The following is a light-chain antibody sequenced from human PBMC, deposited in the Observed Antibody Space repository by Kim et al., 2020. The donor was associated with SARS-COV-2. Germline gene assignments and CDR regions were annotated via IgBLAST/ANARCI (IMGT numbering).Light chain of an antibody. V-gene: IGKV3-11*01. CDR3: QQHSNWPLT. J-gene: IGKJ1*01. Sequence: EIVLTQSPATLSLSPGERATLSCRASQSVSSYLAWYQQKPGQAPRLLIYDASNRATGIPARFSGSGSGTDFTLTISSLEPEDFAVYYCQQHSNWPLTFGQGTKVDIK. CDR1: QSVSSY. CDR2: DAS.